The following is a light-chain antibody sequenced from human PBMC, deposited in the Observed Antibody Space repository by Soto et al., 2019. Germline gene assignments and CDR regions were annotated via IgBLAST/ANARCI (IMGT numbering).Light chain of an antibody. CDR2: GAS. CDR1: QSVGNN. V-gene: IGKV3-15*01. Sequence: EIVISQSPSALSVSQGERATLSCRASQSVGNNLAWYQQKPGQAPRLLIHGASTRATGVPARFSGSGSGTEFTLTISSLQSEDFAVYYCQQCDDWPRTFGQGTKVDIK. J-gene: IGKJ1*01. CDR3: QQCDDWPRT.